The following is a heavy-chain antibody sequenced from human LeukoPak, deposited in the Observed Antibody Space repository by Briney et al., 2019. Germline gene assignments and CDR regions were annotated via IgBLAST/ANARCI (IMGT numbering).Heavy chain of an antibody. J-gene: IGHJ6*03. CDR1: GGTFSSYA. V-gene: IGHV1-69*05. CDR3: ARGPSYDYVWGSYRYDYYYYMDV. Sequence: ASVKVSCKASGGTFSSYAISWVRQTPGQGLEWVGGIIPIFGTANSAQKFQSADTITTDESTSTAYMELSSLRSEDTAVYYCARGPSYDYVWGSYRYDYYYYMDVWGKGTTVTVSS. CDR2: IIPIFGTA. D-gene: IGHD3-16*02.